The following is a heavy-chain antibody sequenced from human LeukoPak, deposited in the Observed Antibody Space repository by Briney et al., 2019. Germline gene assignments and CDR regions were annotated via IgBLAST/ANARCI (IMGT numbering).Heavy chain of an antibody. CDR1: GGSISSYY. CDR2: IYYTGST. J-gene: IGHJ4*02. CDR3: AGGGDSGGYYYPMFDY. Sequence: SETLSLTCTVSGGSISSYYWSWIRQPAGKGLEWIGYIYYTGSTNYNLSLRSRVTISVDTSKNQFSLKLRSVTAADTAVYFCAGGGDSGGYYYPMFDYWGQGTLVTVSS. D-gene: IGHD3-22*01. V-gene: IGHV4-59*01.